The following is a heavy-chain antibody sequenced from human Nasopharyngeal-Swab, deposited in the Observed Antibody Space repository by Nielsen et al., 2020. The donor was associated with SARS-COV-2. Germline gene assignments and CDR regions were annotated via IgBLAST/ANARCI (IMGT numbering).Heavy chain of an antibody. D-gene: IGHD3-3*01. V-gene: IGHV1-2*02. Sequence: VKVSCRTSGYTFTGYYLHWLRQAPGQGLEWMGWINPKSGGTNYAQKFQGRVTMTGDTSISTAYMELSRVRSDDTAMYYCTRDRGSGYFDSWGQGTLVIVSS. CDR3: TRDRGSGYFDS. J-gene: IGHJ4*02. CDR1: GYTFTGYY. CDR2: INPKSGGT.